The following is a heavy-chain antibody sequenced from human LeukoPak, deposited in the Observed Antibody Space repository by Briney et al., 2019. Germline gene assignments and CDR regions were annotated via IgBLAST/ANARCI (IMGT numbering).Heavy chain of an antibody. D-gene: IGHD6-13*01. CDR3: TTSPSFGSSWYMFNY. Sequence: GGSLRLSCAVSGLTFSSYALSWVRQAPGKGLEWVSATSGNGGSTYYADSVKGRFTISRDNSKNTLYLQMNSLRAEDTAVFYCTTSPSFGSSWYMFNYWGQGTLVTVSS. V-gene: IGHV3-23*01. CDR2: TSGNGGST. CDR1: GLTFSSYA. J-gene: IGHJ4*02.